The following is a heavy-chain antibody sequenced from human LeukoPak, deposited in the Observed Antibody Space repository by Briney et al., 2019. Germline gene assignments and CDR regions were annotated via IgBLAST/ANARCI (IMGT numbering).Heavy chain of an antibody. D-gene: IGHD3-22*01. CDR2: IYSGGST. Sequence: GGSLRLSCAASGFTVSSNYMSWVRHTPGKGLEWVSVIYSGGSTYYADSVKGRFTISRDNSKNTLYLQMSSLRAEDTAVYYCAMTYYFDSSGYYKLDYWGQGTLVTVSS. V-gene: IGHV3-53*01. CDR1: GFTVSSNY. J-gene: IGHJ4*02. CDR3: AMTYYFDSSGYYKLDY.